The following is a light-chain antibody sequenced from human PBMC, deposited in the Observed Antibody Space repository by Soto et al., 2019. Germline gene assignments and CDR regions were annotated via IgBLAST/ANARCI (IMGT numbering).Light chain of an antibody. CDR3: SSYAGSNVL. CDR2: EVT. J-gene: IGLJ2*01. V-gene: IGLV2-8*01. CDR1: NSDVGGYEF. Sequence: QSVLTQPPSASGSPGQSVTISCAGSNSDVGGYEFVSWYQQHPGKAPKLMIYEVTKRPSGVPDRFSGSKSGNTASLTVSGLQPEDEADYFCSSYAGSNVLFGGGTKVTVL.